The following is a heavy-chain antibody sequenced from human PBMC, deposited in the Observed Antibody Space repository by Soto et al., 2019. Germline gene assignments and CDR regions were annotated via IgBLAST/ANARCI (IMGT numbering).Heavy chain of an antibody. CDR3: ARDQDILTGYYFYYYYYGMDV. V-gene: IGHV3-48*04. J-gene: IGHJ6*02. CDR2: ISSSGSTI. CDR1: GFTFSSYS. D-gene: IGHD3-9*01. Sequence: PGGSLRLSCAASGFTFSSYSMNWVRQAPGKGLEWVSYISSSGSTIYYADSVKGRFTISRDNAKNSLYLQMNSLRAEDTAVYYCARDQDILTGYYFYYYYYGMDVWGQGTTVTVSS.